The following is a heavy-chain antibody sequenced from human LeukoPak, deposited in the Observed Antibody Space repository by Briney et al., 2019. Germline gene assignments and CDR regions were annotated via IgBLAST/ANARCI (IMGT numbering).Heavy chain of an antibody. CDR1: GFTFSSYA. CDR3: VRDPAAAGTVWFDP. J-gene: IGHJ5*02. D-gene: IGHD6-13*01. Sequence: GGSLRLSCAASGFTFSSYAMNWVRQAPGKGLEWVSSITTGSSYIYYADSVKGRFTISRDNAKNLLHLQMNNLRAEDTAVYYCVRDPAAAGTVWFDPWGQGTPVTVSS. V-gene: IGHV3-21*01. CDR2: ITTGSSYI.